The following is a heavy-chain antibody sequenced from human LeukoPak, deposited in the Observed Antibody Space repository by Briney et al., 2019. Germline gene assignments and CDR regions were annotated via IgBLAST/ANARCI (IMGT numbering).Heavy chain of an antibody. V-gene: IGHV5-51*01. CDR3: VRHSTAYDYLSYVNKALGMDF. CDR2: IFPGDSDT. D-gene: IGHD3-16*01. Sequence: GESLKISCEGSGYRFATFYIGWVRHSPGKGLEWMGIIFPGDSDTKYNPSFQGRVVISADTSINVAFMQWKSLQASDTAIYYCVRHSTAYDYLSYVNKALGMDFWDQGTTVIVSS. J-gene: IGHJ6*02. CDR1: GYRFATFY.